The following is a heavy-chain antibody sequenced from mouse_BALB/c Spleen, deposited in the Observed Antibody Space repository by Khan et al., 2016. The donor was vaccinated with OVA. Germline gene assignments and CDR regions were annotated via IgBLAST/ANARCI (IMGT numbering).Heavy chain of an antibody. CDR3: ARDGSRYNYAMDY. CDR2: ISSSGST. J-gene: IGHJ4*01. V-gene: IGHV3-2*02. Sequence: EVQLKESGPGLVKPSQSLSLTCTVTGYSITSDYAWNWIRQFPGNKLEWMGYISSSGSTHYNPALKSRISITRDTSKNQFFLQLNSVTTEDTATYYCARDGSRYNYAMDYWGQGTSVTVSS. CDR1: GYSITSDYA. D-gene: IGHD2-3*01.